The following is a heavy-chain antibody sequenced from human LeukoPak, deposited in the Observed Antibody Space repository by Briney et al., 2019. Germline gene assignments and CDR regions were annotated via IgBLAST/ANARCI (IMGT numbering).Heavy chain of an antibody. CDR2: ISSNGGST. D-gene: IGHD5-12*01. J-gene: IGHJ4*02. V-gene: IGHV3-64*04. CDR3: GKVAAMDRVIDY. CDR1: GFTFSSYA. Sequence: GGSLRLSCSASGFTFSSYAMHWVRQAPGKGLEYVSAISSNGGSTYYADSVKGRFTISRDNSKNTLYLQMNSLRAEDTAVYYCGKVAAMDRVIDYWGQGTLVTVSS.